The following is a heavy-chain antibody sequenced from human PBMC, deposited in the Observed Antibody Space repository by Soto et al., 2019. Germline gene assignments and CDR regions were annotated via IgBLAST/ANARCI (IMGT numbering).Heavy chain of an antibody. D-gene: IGHD3-10*01. J-gene: IGHJ5*02. CDR1: GYTFTNYG. V-gene: IGHV1-18*01. Sequence: GASVKVSCKASGYTFTNYGISWVRQAPGQGFEWMGWINVYNGNTKYAQKVQGRVTMTTDTSTSTAYMELRSLRSDDTAVYYCARGVGSGSYYNQYNWFDPWGQGTLVTV. CDR2: INVYNGNT. CDR3: ARGVGSGSYYNQYNWFDP.